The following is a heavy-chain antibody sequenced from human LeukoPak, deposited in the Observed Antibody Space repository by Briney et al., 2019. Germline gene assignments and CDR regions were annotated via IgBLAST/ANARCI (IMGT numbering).Heavy chain of an antibody. CDR1: GGSISSYY. Sequence: SETLSLTCTVSGGSISSYYWSWIRQPAGKGLEWIVRIYTSGSTNYNPSLKSRVTMSVDTSKNQFSLKLSSVTAADTAVYYCARDAPYYYDSSGFLVYAFDIWGQGTMVTVSS. CDR2: IYTSGST. J-gene: IGHJ3*02. D-gene: IGHD3-22*01. CDR3: ARDAPYYYDSSGFLVYAFDI. V-gene: IGHV4-4*07.